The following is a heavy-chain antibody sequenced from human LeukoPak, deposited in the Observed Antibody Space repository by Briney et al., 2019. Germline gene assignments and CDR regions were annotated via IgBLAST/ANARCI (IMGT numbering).Heavy chain of an antibody. D-gene: IGHD2-15*01. Sequence: GGSLGLSCAASGFTFSRYWMSWVRQAPGKGLEWVSAISGSGGSTYYADSVKGRFTISRDNSKNTLYLQMNSLRAEDTAVYYCATLVVAADTFDYWGQGTLVTVSS. J-gene: IGHJ4*02. CDR1: GFTFSRYW. CDR2: ISGSGGST. CDR3: ATLVVAADTFDY. V-gene: IGHV3-23*01.